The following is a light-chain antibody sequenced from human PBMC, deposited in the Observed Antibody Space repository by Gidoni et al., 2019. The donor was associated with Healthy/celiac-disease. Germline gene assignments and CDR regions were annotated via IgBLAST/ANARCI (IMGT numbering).Light chain of an antibody. Sequence: DIVMTQSPDSLAVSLGERATINCKSSQSVLYSSNNKNYLAWYQQKPGQPPKLLIYWASTRESGVPDRFSGSGSGTDFTLTISSLQAEDVAVYYCQKYYSTPFGFGPGTKVDIK. J-gene: IGKJ3*01. CDR2: WAS. V-gene: IGKV4-1*01. CDR1: QSVLYSSNNKNY. CDR3: QKYYSTPFG.